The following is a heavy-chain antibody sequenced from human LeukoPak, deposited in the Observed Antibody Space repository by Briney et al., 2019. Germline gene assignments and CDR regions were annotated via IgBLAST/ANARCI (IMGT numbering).Heavy chain of an antibody. V-gene: IGHV5-51*01. Sequence: GESLKISCKGSGYSFTSSWIGWVRQKPGRGLEWLGVIFPADSNTAYNSSFRGQVTISVDKFIDTAYLQWGSLKASDSAIYYCARHRATGTWSDFDYWGQGTVVTVSS. J-gene: IGHJ4*02. D-gene: IGHD1-14*01. CDR2: IFPADSNT. CDR3: ARHRATGTWSDFDY. CDR1: GYSFTSSW.